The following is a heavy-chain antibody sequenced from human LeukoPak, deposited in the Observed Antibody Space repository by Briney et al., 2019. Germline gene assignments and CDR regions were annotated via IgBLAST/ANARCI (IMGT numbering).Heavy chain of an antibody. D-gene: IGHD3-10*01. Sequence: SSETLSLTCNVSGASISSYYWSWIRQPPGKGLEWIGYIYYSGSTNYNPSLKSRVTISVDTSKNQFSLKLSSVTAADTAEYYCAREPYGSGTFDYWGQGTLVTVSA. CDR1: GASISSYY. CDR2: IYYSGST. J-gene: IGHJ4*02. CDR3: AREPYGSGTFDY. V-gene: IGHV4-59*01.